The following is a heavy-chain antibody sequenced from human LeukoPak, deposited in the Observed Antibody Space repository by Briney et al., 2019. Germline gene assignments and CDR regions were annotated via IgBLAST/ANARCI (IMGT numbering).Heavy chain of an antibody. Sequence: PGRSLRLSCAASGFTFSSYGMHWVRQAPGKGLEWVAVIWYDGSNKYYADSVKGRFTISRDNSKNTLYLQMNSLRAEDTAVYYCARDHYDICPPTRIDYWGQGTLVTVSS. CDR2: IWYDGSNK. J-gene: IGHJ4*02. D-gene: IGHD3-9*01. V-gene: IGHV3-33*01. CDR1: GFTFSSYG. CDR3: ARDHYDICPPTRIDY.